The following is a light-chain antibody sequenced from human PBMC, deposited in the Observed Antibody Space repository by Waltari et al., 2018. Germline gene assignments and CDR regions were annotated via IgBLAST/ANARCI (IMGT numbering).Light chain of an antibody. V-gene: IGKV1-39*01. CDR3: QQSYSTPLT. Sequence: DIQMTQSPSSLSASVGDSVTITCRASQSISSYLNWYQQKPGKAPKLLIYAASSLQSVVPSRFSGSGSGTDFTLTISSLQPEDFATYYCQQSYSTPLTFGGGTKVEIK. J-gene: IGKJ4*01. CDR2: AAS. CDR1: QSISSY.